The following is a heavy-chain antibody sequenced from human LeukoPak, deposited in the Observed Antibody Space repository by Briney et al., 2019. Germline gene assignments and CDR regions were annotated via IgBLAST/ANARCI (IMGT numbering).Heavy chain of an antibody. J-gene: IGHJ5*02. V-gene: IGHV3-20*01. CDR3: ARDRCSSTSCYNTPNWFDP. CDR2: INCTGGSR. D-gene: IGHD2-2*02. CDR1: GFKFDDYG. Sequence: GSLRLSCAVSGFKFDDYGMSWVRQVPGKGLEWVSGINCTGGSRGYADSVKGRFTISRDNAKNSVYLQMNSLRSEDTAFYHCARDRCSSTSCYNTPNWFDPWGQGTLVTVSS.